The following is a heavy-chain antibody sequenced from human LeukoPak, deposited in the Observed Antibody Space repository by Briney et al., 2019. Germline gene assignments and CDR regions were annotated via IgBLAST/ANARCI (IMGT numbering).Heavy chain of an antibody. CDR2: IYHSGST. Sequence: SETLSLTCAVSGGSISSSNWWSWVRQPPGKGLEWIGEIYHSGSTNYSPSLKGRVTISADKSKNQFSLNVTSVTAADTAVYYCVRGGGSEVCNYWGQGTLVTVSS. D-gene: IGHD5-12*01. CDR3: VRGGGSEVCNY. CDR1: GGSISSSNW. J-gene: IGHJ4*02. V-gene: IGHV4-4*02.